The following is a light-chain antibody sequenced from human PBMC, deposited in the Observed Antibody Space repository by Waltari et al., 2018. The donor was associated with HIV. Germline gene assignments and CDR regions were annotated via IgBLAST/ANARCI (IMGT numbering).Light chain of an antibody. CDR3: AAWDDSVSGWA. J-gene: IGLJ2*01. Sequence: QSVLTQAPSASGTPGQRVTLSCSGTGSNVGVNFVSWYQQLPGMAPKLLIYSINGGPSRVPDRFSGSKSGTSASLAISGLRSEDEAVYFCAAWDDSVSGWAFGEGTKVTVL. V-gene: IGLV1-47*01. CDR1: GSNVGVNF. CDR2: SIN.